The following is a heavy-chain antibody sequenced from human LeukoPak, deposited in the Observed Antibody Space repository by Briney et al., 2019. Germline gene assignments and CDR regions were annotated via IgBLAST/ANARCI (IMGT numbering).Heavy chain of an antibody. Sequence: SETLSLTCTVSGGSISSYYWSWIRQPPGKGLEWIGYIYYSGSTNYNPSLKSRVTISVDTSMNQFSLKLSSVTAADTAVYYCAGNYYDNIYRPLWGQGTMVTVSS. CDR2: IYYSGST. V-gene: IGHV4-59*01. CDR1: GGSISSYY. J-gene: IGHJ3*01. CDR3: AGNYYDNIYRPL. D-gene: IGHD3-22*01.